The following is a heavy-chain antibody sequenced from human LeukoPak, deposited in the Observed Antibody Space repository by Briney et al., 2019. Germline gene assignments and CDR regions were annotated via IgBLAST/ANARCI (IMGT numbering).Heavy chain of an antibody. CDR3: ARNDIVVVPYLWVAHYYYYGMDV. CDR2: NNGDGSTT. V-gene: IGHV3-74*01. Sequence: PGGSLRLSCVASGFSLSGYWMYWVRQAPGKGLMYISRNNGDGSTTNYADVVKGRFTISRDNAKNSLYLQMNSLRAEDTAVYYCARNDIVVVPYLWVAHYYYYGMDVWGQGTTVTVSS. D-gene: IGHD2-2*01. CDR1: GFSLSGYW. J-gene: IGHJ6*02.